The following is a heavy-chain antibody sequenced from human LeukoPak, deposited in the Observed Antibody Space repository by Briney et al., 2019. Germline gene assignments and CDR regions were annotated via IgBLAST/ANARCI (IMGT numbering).Heavy chain of an antibody. CDR2: LYIGGNT. V-gene: IGHV3-53*01. D-gene: IGHD5-18*01. J-gene: IGHJ4*02. Sequence: QTGGSLRLSCAASGLTVNNNYMNWVRQAPGKGLEWVSALYIGGNTYYADSVRGRFTIPRDNSKNTLYLQMNSLRAEDTAIYYCMTAAGYNFGQYWGQGTLVTVSS. CDR1: GLTVNNNY. CDR3: MTAAGYNFGQY.